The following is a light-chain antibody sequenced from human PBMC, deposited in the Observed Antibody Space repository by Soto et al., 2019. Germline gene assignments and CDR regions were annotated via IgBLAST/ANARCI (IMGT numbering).Light chain of an antibody. CDR1: QSVSIN. Sequence: SPAAVSLKQKERATLSCRASQSVSINFAWYQQKAGKAPRLLIYGTSTRATGIPVRFSGSGSGTEFTLTISSLQSEDVASYYCQEYENFPNTFGQGTKVDIK. V-gene: IGKV3D-15*01. CDR3: QEYENFPNT. J-gene: IGKJ2*01. CDR2: GTS.